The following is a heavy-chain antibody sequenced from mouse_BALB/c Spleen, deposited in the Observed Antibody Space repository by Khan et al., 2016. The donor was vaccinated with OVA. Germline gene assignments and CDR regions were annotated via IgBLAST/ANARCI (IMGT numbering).Heavy chain of an antibody. CDR1: GYSITSGYG. D-gene: IGHD1-2*01. V-gene: IGHV3-2*02. CDR2: ISYSGST. Sequence: DVQLQESGPGLVKPSQSLSLTCTVTGYSITSGYGWNWLRQFPGNKLEWMGYISYSGSTNYNPSLTSRISITHDPSKHQFFLQLNAVTPEDTATYYCARTARIKYWGQGTTLTVSS. CDR3: ARTARIKY. J-gene: IGHJ2*01.